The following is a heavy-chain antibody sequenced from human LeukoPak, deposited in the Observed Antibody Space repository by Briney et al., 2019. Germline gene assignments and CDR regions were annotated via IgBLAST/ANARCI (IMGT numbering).Heavy chain of an antibody. CDR2: ISAYNGNT. D-gene: IGHD3-10*01. CDR1: GYTFTSYG. J-gene: IGHJ4*02. CDR3: ARAPGYYYGSGAFDY. Sequence: ASVKVSCKASGYTFTSYGISWVRQAPGQGLEWMGWISAYNGNTNYAQKLQGRVTMTTGTSTSTAYMELRSLRSDDTAVYYCARAPGYYYGSGAFDYWGQGTLVTVSS. V-gene: IGHV1-18*01.